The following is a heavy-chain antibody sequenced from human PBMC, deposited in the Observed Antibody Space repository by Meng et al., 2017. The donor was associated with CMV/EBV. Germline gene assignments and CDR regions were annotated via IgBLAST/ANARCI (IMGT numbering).Heavy chain of an antibody. CDR3: ARVLAAAGNDAFDI. CDR1: GGSISSYY. Sequence: GPLRLSCTVSGGSISSYYWSWIRQPPGKGLEWIGYIYYSGSTNYNPSLKSRVTISVDTSKNQFSLKLSSVTAADTAVYYCARVLAAAGNDAFDIWGQGTMVTVSS. D-gene: IGHD6-13*01. J-gene: IGHJ3*02. CDR2: IYYSGST. V-gene: IGHV4-59*01.